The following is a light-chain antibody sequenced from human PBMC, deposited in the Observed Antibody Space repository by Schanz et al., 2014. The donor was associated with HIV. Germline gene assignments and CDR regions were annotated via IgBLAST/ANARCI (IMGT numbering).Light chain of an antibody. Sequence: SALTQPASVSGSPGQSITISCTGTSSDVGGYNYVSWYQQHPGKAPKLMIYDVSNRPSGVSNRFSGSKSGNTASLTISGLQAEDEGDYYCSSYTTSLTLVFGGGTKVTVL. CDR2: DVS. CDR3: SSYTTSLTLV. J-gene: IGLJ3*02. V-gene: IGLV2-14*03. CDR1: SSDVGGYNY.